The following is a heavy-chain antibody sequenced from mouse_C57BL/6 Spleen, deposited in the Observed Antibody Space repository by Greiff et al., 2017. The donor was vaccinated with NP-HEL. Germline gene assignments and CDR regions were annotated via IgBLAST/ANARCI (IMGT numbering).Heavy chain of an antibody. J-gene: IGHJ1*03. CDR3: ARYYDYDGWYFDV. D-gene: IGHD2-4*01. Sequence: QVQLQQSGAELVRPGSSVKLSCKASGYTFTSYWMHWVKQRPIQGLEWIGNIDPSDSETHYNQKFKDKATLTVDKSSSTAYMQLSSLTSEDSAVYYCARYYDYDGWYFDVWGTGTTVTVSS. CDR2: IDPSDSET. V-gene: IGHV1-52*01. CDR1: GYTFTSYW.